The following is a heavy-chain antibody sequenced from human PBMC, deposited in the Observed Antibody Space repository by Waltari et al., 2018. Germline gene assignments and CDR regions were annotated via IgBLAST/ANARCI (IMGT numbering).Heavy chain of an antibody. D-gene: IGHD6-13*01. J-gene: IGHJ2*01. CDR1: GYTFTGYY. Sequence: QVQLVQSGAEVKKPGASVKVSCKASGYTFTGYYMHWVRQAPGQGLEWMGWINPNSGGTNYAQKFQGWVTMTRDTSISTAYMELSRLRSDDTAVYYCARESRYSSSGRWPRRRGYFDLWGRGTLVTVSS. CDR3: ARESRYSSSGRWPRRRGYFDL. V-gene: IGHV1-2*04. CDR2: INPNSGGT.